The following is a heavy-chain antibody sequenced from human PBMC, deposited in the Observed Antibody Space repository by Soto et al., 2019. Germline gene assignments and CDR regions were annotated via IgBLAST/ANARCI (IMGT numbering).Heavy chain of an antibody. J-gene: IGHJ4*02. V-gene: IGHV4-59*01. Sequence: SETLSLTCTVSGGSISSYYWSWIRQPPGKGLEWIGYIYYSGSTNYNPSLKSRVTISVDTSKNQFSLKPSSVTAADTAVYYCARSSGDWLLDFDYWGQGTLVTVSS. D-gene: IGHD3-9*01. CDR2: IYYSGST. CDR1: GGSISSYY. CDR3: ARSSGDWLLDFDY.